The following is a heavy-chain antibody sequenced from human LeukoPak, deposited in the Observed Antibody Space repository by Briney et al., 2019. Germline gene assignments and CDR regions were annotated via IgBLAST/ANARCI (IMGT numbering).Heavy chain of an antibody. Sequence: GGSLRLSCAASGFTFSSYSMNWVRQAPGKGLEWVSYIGSSSSTIYYADSVEGRFTISRDNAKNSLYLQMNSLRAEDTAVYYCASFTVTTRILEGTLVDYWGQGTLVTVSS. J-gene: IGHJ4*02. V-gene: IGHV3-48*01. CDR1: GFTFSSYS. CDR2: IGSSSSTI. D-gene: IGHD4-17*01. CDR3: ASFTVTTRILEGTLVDY.